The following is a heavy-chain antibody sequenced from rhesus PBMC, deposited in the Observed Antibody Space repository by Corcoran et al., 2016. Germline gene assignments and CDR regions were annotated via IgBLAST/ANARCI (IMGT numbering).Heavy chain of an antibody. V-gene: IGHV1-138*01. J-gene: IGHJ4*01. CDR3: ARERGYGTSEYFDY. Sequence: QVQLVPSGADVKKPWASVKVSFKPPGYTFTDFYIHWVRQAPCTGLEWKGQKNPKTGDTDYAQKFKDIVSMTRDTSTSTAYMELSSLRSEDTAVYYCARERGYGTSEYFDYWGQGVLVTVSS. CDR1: GYTFTDFY. CDR2: KNPKTGDT. D-gene: IGHD4-29*01.